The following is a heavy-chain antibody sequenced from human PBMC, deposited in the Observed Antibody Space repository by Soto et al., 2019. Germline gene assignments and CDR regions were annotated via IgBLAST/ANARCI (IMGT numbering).Heavy chain of an antibody. CDR1: GFTFSGFA. Sequence: GGSLRLSCTTSGFTFSGFAMRWVRQAPGKGLEWVSAISESGGSAFYADSVKGRFTISRDNSRSTLYLQMNSLRAEDTAIYYCAKVYSSYYFDYWGQGTLVTVSS. J-gene: IGHJ4*02. CDR2: ISESGGSA. CDR3: AKVYSSYYFDY. V-gene: IGHV3-23*01. D-gene: IGHD4-4*01.